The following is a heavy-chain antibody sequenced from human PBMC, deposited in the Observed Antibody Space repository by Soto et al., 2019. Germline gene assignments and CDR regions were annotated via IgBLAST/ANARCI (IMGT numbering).Heavy chain of an antibody. J-gene: IGHJ4*02. V-gene: IGHV3-30-3*01. Sequence: QVQLVESGGGVVQPGRSRRLSCAASGFTFSSYAMHWVRQAPGKGLEWVAVISYDGSNKYYADSVKGRFTISRDNSKNTLYLQMNSLRAEDTAVYYCARDRARWLQSHDFDYWGQGTLVTVSS. CDR1: GFTFSSYA. CDR3: ARDRARWLQSHDFDY. D-gene: IGHD5-12*01. CDR2: ISYDGSNK.